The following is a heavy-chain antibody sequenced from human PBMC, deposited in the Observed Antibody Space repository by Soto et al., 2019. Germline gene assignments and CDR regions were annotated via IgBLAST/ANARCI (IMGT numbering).Heavy chain of an antibody. CDR2: TYYRSKWYN. CDR3: ARDESDYYGSGSPRVYGMDV. D-gene: IGHD3-10*01. V-gene: IGHV6-1*01. CDR1: GDSVSSNSAA. J-gene: IGHJ6*02. Sequence: PSQTLSLTCAISGDSVSSNSAAWNWIRQSPSRGLEWLGRTYYRSKWYNDYAVSVKSRITINPDTSKNQFSLQLNSVTPEDTAVYYCARDESDYYGSGSPRVYGMDVWGQGTTVTVSS.